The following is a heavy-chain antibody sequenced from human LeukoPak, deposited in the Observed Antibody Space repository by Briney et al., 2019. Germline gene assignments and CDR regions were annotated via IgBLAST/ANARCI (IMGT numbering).Heavy chain of an antibody. CDR3: ARGTKWELLGDFAFDI. V-gene: IGHV4-61*02. CDR1: GGSISSGSYY. CDR2: VFTSGST. Sequence: PSETLSLTCIVSGGSISSGSYYWSWIRQPAGKGLEWIGRVFTSGSTDYNPSFKSRVTISVDTSKKQVSLRLSSVTAADTAVYYCARGTKWELLGDFAFDIWGQGTMVTVSS. J-gene: IGHJ3*02. D-gene: IGHD1-26*01.